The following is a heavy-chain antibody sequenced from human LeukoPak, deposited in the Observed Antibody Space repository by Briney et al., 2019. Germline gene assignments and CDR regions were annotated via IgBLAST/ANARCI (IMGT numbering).Heavy chain of an antibody. V-gene: IGHV3-23*01. CDR1: GFTFSSYG. J-gene: IGHJ6*03. CDR3: AKAPRGGVVVPAATSYYYYMDV. Sequence: GGTLRLSCAASGFTFSSYGMSWVRQAPGKGLEWVSAISGSGGSTYYADSVKGRFAISRDNSKNTLYLQMNSLRAEDTAVYYCAKAPRGGVVVPAATSYYYYMDVWGKGTTVTISS. D-gene: IGHD2-2*01. CDR2: ISGSGGST.